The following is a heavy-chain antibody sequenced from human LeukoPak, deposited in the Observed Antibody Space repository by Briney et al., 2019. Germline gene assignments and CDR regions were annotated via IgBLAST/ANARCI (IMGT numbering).Heavy chain of an antibody. CDR1: GYTFTGYY. CDR2: INPNSGGT. V-gene: IGHV1-2*02. J-gene: IGHJ3*02. CDR3: ARGPREWFNDAFDI. D-gene: IGHD3-3*01. Sequence: ASVKVTCKASGYTFTGYYMHWVRQAPGQGLEWMGWINPNSGGTNYAQKFQGRVTMTRDTSISTAYMELSRLRSDDTAVYYCARGPREWFNDAFDIWGQGTMVTVSS.